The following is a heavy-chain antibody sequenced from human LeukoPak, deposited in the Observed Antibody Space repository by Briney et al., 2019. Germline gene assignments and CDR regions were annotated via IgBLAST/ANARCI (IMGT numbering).Heavy chain of an antibody. D-gene: IGHD6-13*01. CDR3: ARRVAAAAPYYFDY. CDR2: INSDESST. Sequence: GGSLRLSCAASGFTFSSYWMHWVRQAPGKGLVWVSRINSDESSTNYADSVKGRFTISRDNAKNTLYLQMNSLRAEDTAVYYCARRVAAAAPYYFDYWGQGTLVTVSS. CDR1: GFTFSSYW. V-gene: IGHV3-74*01. J-gene: IGHJ4*02.